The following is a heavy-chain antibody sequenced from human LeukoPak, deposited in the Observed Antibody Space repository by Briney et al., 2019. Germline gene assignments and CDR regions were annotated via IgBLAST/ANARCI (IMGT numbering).Heavy chain of an antibody. CDR1: GGSISSGSYY. J-gene: IGHJ4*02. CDR3: ARSRLSYGSGSPFFDY. D-gene: IGHD3-10*01. CDR2: IYTSGST. Sequence: PSETLSLTCTVSGGSISSGSYYWSWIRQPAGKGLEWIGRIYTSGSTNYNPSLKSRVTISVDTSKNQFSLKLSSVTAADTAVYYCARSRLSYGSGSPFFDYWGQGTLVTVSS. V-gene: IGHV4-61*02.